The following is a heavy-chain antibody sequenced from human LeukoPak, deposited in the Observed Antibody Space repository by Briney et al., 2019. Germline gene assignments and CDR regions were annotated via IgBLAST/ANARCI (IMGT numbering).Heavy chain of an antibody. CDR1: GYTFTSYG. CDR2: ISAYNGNT. Sequence: ASVKVSCKASGYTFTSYGISWVRQAPGQGLEWMGWISAYNGNTNYAQKLRGRVTMTTDTSTSTAYMGLRSLRSDDTAVYYCARTRRAQYNWFDPWGQGTLVTVSS. V-gene: IGHV1-18*01. CDR3: ARTRRAQYNWFDP. J-gene: IGHJ5*02.